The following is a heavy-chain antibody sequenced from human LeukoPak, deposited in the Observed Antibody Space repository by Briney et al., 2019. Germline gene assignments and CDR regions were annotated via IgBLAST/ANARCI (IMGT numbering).Heavy chain of an antibody. CDR3: ARDPTYYDILTGYSSRGFDY. CDR1: GFTFSGYY. V-gene: IGHV3-11*04. Sequence: PGGSLRLSCAASGFTFSGYYMSWIRQAPGKGLEWVSYISSSGSTIYYADSVKGRFTISRDNAKNSLYLQMNSLRAEDTAVYYCARDPTYYDILTGYSSRGFDYWGQGTLVTVSS. D-gene: IGHD3-9*01. CDR2: ISSSGSTI. J-gene: IGHJ4*02.